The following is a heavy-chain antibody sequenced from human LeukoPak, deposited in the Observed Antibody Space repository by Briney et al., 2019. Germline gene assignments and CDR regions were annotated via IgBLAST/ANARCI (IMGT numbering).Heavy chain of an antibody. CDR2: IYYSGST. D-gene: IGHD3-22*01. CDR1: GGSISSSSYY. Sequence: SETLSLTCTVSGGSISSSSYYWGWIRQPPGKGLEWIESIYYSGSTYYNPSLKSRVTISVDTSKNQFSLKLSSVTAADTAVYYCARRKTYYDSSGYYYAPVYYFDYWGQGTLVTVSS. J-gene: IGHJ4*02. CDR3: ARRKTYYDSSGYYYAPVYYFDY. V-gene: IGHV4-39*01.